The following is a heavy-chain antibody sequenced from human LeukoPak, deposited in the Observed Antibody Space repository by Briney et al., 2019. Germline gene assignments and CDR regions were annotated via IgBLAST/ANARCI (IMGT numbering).Heavy chain of an antibody. V-gene: IGHV3-23*01. CDR1: GFTFSSYA. D-gene: IGHD3/OR15-3a*01. J-gene: IGHJ3*02. Sequence: GGSLRLSCAASGFTFSSYAMSWVRQAPGKGLEGVSAISGSGGSTYYADSVKGRFTIARDNSKKTLYLHMNSLRDEDTAVYYCAKFRSWTHDAFDIWGQGTMVTVSS. CDR3: AKFRSWTHDAFDI. CDR2: ISGSGGST.